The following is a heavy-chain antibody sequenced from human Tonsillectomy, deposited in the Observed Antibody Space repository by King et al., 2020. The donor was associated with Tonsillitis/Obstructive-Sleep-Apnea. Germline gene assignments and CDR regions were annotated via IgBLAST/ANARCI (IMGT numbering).Heavy chain of an antibody. CDR3: ARDLGGASGY. CDR1: GFTFSSYP. V-gene: IGHV3-30*04. J-gene: IGHJ4*02. D-gene: IGHD3-16*01. CDR2: ISYDGSDK. Sequence: VQLVESGGGVVQPGRSLRLSCAASGFTFSSYPMHWVRQAPGKGLEWVAVISYDGSDKYYADSVKGRFTISRDNSKNTLYLQMNSLRDEDTAVYHCARDLGGASGYWGQGTLDIVSS.